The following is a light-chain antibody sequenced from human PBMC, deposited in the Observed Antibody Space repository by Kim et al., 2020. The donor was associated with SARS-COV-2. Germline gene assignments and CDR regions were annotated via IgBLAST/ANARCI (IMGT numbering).Light chain of an antibody. V-gene: IGLV2-23*02. CDR2: EVN. Sequence: GQSITISCTGTSSDVGSGHFVSWYQQHPGKAPKLLIFEVNKRPSGVPDRFSGSTSGNTASLTISGLQGEDEADYYCSSYVSVTTLVFGGGTQLTVL. CDR1: SSDVGSGHF. J-gene: IGLJ3*02. CDR3: SSYVSVTTLV.